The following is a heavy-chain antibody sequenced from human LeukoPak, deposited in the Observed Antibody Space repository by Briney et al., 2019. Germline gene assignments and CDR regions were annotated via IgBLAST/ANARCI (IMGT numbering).Heavy chain of an antibody. CDR2: IYHSGST. Sequence: SETLSLTRAVSGGSISSSSYYWGWIRQPLGKGLEWIGSIYHSGSTYYNPSLKSRVTISVDTSKNQFSLKLSSVTAADTAVYYCARDLFPPFSSSHDAWFDPWGQGTLVTVSS. V-gene: IGHV4-39*07. CDR3: ARDLFPPFSSSHDAWFDP. CDR1: GGSISSSSYY. J-gene: IGHJ5*02. D-gene: IGHD6-13*01.